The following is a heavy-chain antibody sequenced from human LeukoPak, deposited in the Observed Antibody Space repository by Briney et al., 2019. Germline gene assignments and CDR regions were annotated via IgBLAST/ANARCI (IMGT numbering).Heavy chain of an antibody. V-gene: IGHV1-18*01. J-gene: IGHJ6*02. D-gene: IGHD4-17*01. CDR2: ISAYNGNT. Sequence: ASVKVSCKASGYTFTSYGISWVRQAPGQGLEWMGWISAYNGNTNYAQKLQGRVTMTTDTSTSTAYMELRSLRSDDTAVYYCARSLSGLAGDYPDYYYYYYGMDVWGQGTTVTVSS. CDR1: GYTFTSYG. CDR3: ARSLSGLAGDYPDYYYYYYGMDV.